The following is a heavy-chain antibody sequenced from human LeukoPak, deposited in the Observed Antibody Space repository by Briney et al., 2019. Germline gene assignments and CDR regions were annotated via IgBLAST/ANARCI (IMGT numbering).Heavy chain of an antibody. Sequence: KPSETLSLTCSVSGGSIRNHFWSWIRLPPGKGLEWIGSIYYTTNPNYNPSLARRVTISVDTSKNQLSLKLNSVTAADTAVYYCARDRNYFDPWGQGTRVTVSS. J-gene: IGHJ5*02. CDR3: ARDRNYFDP. D-gene: IGHD4-11*01. CDR1: GGSIRNHF. V-gene: IGHV4-59*11. CDR2: IYYTTNP.